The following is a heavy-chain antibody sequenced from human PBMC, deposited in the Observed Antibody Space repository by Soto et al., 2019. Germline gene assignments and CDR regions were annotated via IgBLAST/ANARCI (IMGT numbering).Heavy chain of an antibody. V-gene: IGHV4-39*01. Sequence: SETLSLTCTVSGGSISGSSYYWGWIRQPPGKGLEWIGSVYYSGSTYYNPSLKSRVTISVDTSKNQFSLKLSSVTAADTAVYYCAASPYYYDSSGYYPPWFDPWGQGTLVTVSS. J-gene: IGHJ5*02. CDR3: AASPYYYDSSGYYPPWFDP. D-gene: IGHD3-22*01. CDR1: GGSISGSSYY. CDR2: VYYSGST.